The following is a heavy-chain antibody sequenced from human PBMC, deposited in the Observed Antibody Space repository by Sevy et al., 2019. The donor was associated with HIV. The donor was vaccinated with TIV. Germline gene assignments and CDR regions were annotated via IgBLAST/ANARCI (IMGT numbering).Heavy chain of an antibody. D-gene: IGHD6-13*01. V-gene: IGHV4-59*01. CDR3: ARGIAAPRGMDV. J-gene: IGHJ6*02. CDR1: GGSINNYY. CDR2: FFYSGST. Sequence: SETLSLTCSVSGGSINNYYWSWIRQPPGKGLEWIGYFFYSGSTNYNPSLKSRATISTDTTRNQVSLKVRSVTAADTAVYYCARGIAAPRGMDVWGQGTTFTVSS.